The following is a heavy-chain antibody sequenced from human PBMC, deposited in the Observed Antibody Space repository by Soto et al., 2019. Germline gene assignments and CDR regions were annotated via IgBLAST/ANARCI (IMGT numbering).Heavy chain of an antibody. J-gene: IGHJ5*02. CDR2: ISASGGLK. V-gene: IGHV3-23*01. CDR3: AREVGAPSGWLDP. Sequence: EVQLSESGGDLRQPGGSLRLSCAASGFTFTNYAMTWVRQTPGKGLEWVSGISASGGLKYYADSVQGRFTVSRDNSKNILYLQMDNLRDEDTALCYCAREVGAPSGWLDPWGQGTQVTVSS. CDR1: GFTFTNYA. D-gene: IGHD1-26*01.